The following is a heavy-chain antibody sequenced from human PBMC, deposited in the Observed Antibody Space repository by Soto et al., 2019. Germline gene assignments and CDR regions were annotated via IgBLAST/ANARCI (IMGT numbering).Heavy chain of an antibody. V-gene: IGHV4-30-4*01. D-gene: IGHD3-22*01. Sequence: PSETLSLTCTVSGGSISSGDYYWSWIRQPPGKGLEWIGYIYYSGSTYYNPSLKSRVTISVDTSKNQFSLKLSSVTAADTAVYYCARVGYYYDSSGTRYYFDYWGQGTLVTVSS. CDR3: ARVGYYYDSSGTRYYFDY. J-gene: IGHJ4*02. CDR2: IYYSGST. CDR1: GGSISSGDYY.